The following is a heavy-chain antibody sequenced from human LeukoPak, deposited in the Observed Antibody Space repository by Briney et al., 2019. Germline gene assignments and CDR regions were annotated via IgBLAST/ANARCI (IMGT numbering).Heavy chain of an antibody. CDR2: ISGSGGST. J-gene: IGHJ4*02. CDR3: AEDPQQWLVYLFDY. D-gene: IGHD6-19*01. V-gene: IGHV3-23*01. Sequence: GGSLRLSCAASGFTFSSFGMSWVRQAPGKGLQWVSSISGSGGSTYYADSVKGRFTISRDNSKNTLYLQMNSLRVEDTAIYYCAEDPQQWLVYLFDYWGQGTLVTVSS. CDR1: GFTFSSFG.